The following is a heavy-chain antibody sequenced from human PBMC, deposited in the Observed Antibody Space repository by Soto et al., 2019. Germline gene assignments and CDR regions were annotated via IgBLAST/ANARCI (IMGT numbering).Heavy chain of an antibody. V-gene: IGHV1-18*01. CDR1: GYTFTSYG. J-gene: IGHJ5*02. CDR3: ARAGGNWGYSSSWP. D-gene: IGHD6-13*01. CDR2: ISAYNGNT. Sequence: ASVKVSCKASGYTFTSYGISWVRQAPGQGLEWMGWISAYNGNTNYAQKLQGRVTMTTDTSTSTAYMELRSLRSDVTAVHYCARAGGNWGYSSSWPWGQGTLVTVS.